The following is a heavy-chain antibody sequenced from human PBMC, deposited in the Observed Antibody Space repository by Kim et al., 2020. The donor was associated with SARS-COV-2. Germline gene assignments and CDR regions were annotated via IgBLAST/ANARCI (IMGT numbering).Heavy chain of an antibody. CDR2: ISSSGSTI. CDR1: GFTFSDYY. V-gene: IGHV3-11*01. Sequence: GGSLRLSCAASGFTFSDYYMSWIRQAPGKGLEWVSYISSSGSTIYYADSVKGRFTISRDNAKNSLYLQMNSLRAEDTAVYYCARGYDILTGYPPVTYTPDYWGQGTLVTVSS. D-gene: IGHD3-9*01. CDR3: ARGYDILTGYPPVTYTPDY. J-gene: IGHJ4*02.